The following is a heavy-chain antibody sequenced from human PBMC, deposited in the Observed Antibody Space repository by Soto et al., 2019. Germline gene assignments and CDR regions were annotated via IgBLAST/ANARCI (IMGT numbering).Heavy chain of an antibody. J-gene: IGHJ4*01. Sequence: SETLSLTCTVSGGSISGYFCNWIRQPPWKGLEWIGYMSYTGNTNYNPSLTSRVSISVDTSKNQFSLNLNSVTAADTAVYYCARAETTIVPLAQGGHGTLVKVSS. CDR2: MSYTGNT. CDR1: GGSISGYF. V-gene: IGHV4-59*01. CDR3: ARAETTIVPLAQ. D-gene: IGHD3-10*01.